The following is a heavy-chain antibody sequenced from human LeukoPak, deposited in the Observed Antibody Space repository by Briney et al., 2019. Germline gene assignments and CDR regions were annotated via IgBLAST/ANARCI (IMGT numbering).Heavy chain of an antibody. D-gene: IGHD4-17*01. Sequence: SVKVSCKASGGTFSSYAISWVRQAPGQGLEWVGGVIPIFGTANYAQKFQGRVTITTDESTSTAYMELSSLRSEDTAVYYCARVTMTTVNYYYYMDVWGKGTTVTVSS. CDR2: VIPIFGTA. J-gene: IGHJ6*03. CDR1: GGTFSSYA. V-gene: IGHV1-69*05. CDR3: ARVTMTTVNYYYYMDV.